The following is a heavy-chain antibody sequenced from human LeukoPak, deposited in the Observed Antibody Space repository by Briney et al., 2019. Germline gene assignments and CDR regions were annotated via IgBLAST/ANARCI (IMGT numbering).Heavy chain of an antibody. D-gene: IGHD5-12*01. CDR2: ISGSGGST. V-gene: IGHV3-23*01. CDR3: AKGAYDYIEMGYIDC. J-gene: IGHJ4*02. CDR1: GFTFSTYA. Sequence: GGSLRLSCAASGFTFSTYAMSWVRQAPGRGLEWVSGISGSGGSTYYADSVKGRFTISRDNSKNTLFLQMNSLRAEDTALYYCAKGAYDYIEMGYIDCWGQVTLVTVSS.